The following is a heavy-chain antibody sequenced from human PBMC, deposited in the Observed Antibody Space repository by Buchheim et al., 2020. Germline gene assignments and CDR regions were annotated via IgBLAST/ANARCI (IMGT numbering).Heavy chain of an antibody. V-gene: IGHV4-34*01. J-gene: IGHJ4*02. CDR3: ARAAVGATCFDY. CDR2: INHSGST. CDR1: GGSFSGYY. Sequence: QVQLQQWGAGLLKPSETLSLTCAVYGGSFSGYYWSWIRQPPGEGLEWIGEINHSGSTNYNPSLKSRVTISVDTSKNQFSLKLSSVTAADTAVYYCARAAVGATCFDYWGQGTL. D-gene: IGHD1-26*01.